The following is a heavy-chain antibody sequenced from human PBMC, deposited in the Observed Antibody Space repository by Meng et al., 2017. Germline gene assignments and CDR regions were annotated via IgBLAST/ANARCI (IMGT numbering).Heavy chain of an antibody. Sequence: GESLKISCASSGFTFSSYAMHWVRQAPGKGLEWVAIISYDGSNKYYADSMRGRFTISRDSSKNTLSLQMNSLRAEDTAADFCARVYYSSGWYWRAFDIWGQGTMVTVSS. CDR1: GFTFSSYA. D-gene: IGHD6-19*01. V-gene: IGHV3-30*01. CDR2: ISYDGSNK. CDR3: ARVYYSSGWYWRAFDI. J-gene: IGHJ3*02.